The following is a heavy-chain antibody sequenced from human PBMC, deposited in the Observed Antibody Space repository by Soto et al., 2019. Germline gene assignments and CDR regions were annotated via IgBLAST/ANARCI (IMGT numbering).Heavy chain of an antibody. D-gene: IGHD6-13*01. CDR3: AREGIAAAGTNFDY. CDR2: IWYDGSNK. V-gene: IGHV3-33*01. Sequence: VAVIWYDGSNKYYADSVKGRFTISRDNSKNTLYLQMNSLRAEDTAVYYCAREGIAAAGTNFDYWGQGTLVTVSS. J-gene: IGHJ4*02.